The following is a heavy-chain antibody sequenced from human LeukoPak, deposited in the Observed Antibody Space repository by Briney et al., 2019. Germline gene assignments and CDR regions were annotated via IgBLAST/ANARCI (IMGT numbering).Heavy chain of an antibody. CDR3: ARDGRYTGGWGGFDY. V-gene: IGHV1-69*13. CDR2: IIPMFGIA. J-gene: IGHJ4*02. CDR1: GGTFSRYA. D-gene: IGHD2-8*02. Sequence: SVKVSCKASGGTFSRYAISWVRQAPGQGLEWMGGIIPMFGIANYAQKFQGRVTITADESTSTAYMELSSLRSEDTAVYYCARDGRYTGGWGGFDYWGGGTVVTVPS.